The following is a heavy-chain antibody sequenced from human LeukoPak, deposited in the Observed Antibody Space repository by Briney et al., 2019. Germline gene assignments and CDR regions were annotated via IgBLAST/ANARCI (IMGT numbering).Heavy chain of an antibody. Sequence: SGTLSLTCAVSGGSISSSNWWSWVRQPPGKGLEWIGEIYHSGSTNYNPSLKSRVTISVDKSKNQFSLKLTSVTAADTAFYYCARVYSSGWYHWFDTWGQGTLVTVSS. CDR3: ARVYSSGWYHWFDT. J-gene: IGHJ5*02. CDR1: GGSISSSNW. V-gene: IGHV4-4*02. CDR2: IYHSGST. D-gene: IGHD6-19*01.